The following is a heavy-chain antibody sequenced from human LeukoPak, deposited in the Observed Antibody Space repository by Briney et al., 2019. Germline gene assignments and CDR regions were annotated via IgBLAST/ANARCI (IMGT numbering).Heavy chain of an antibody. D-gene: IGHD3-10*01. V-gene: IGHV4-34*01. CDR2: INHSGST. CDR1: GGSFSGYY. CDR3: ARFLGRYYYGSGSYYNPNYFDY. J-gene: IGHJ4*02. Sequence: SETLSLTCAVYGGSFSGYYWSWIRQPPGRGLEWIGEINHSGSTNYNPSLKSRVTISVDTSKNQFSLKLSSVTAADTAVYYCARFLGRYYYGSGSYYNPNYFDYWGQGTLVTVSS.